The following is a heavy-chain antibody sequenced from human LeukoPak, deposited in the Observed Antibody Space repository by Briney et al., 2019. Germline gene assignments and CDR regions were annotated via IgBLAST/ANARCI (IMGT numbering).Heavy chain of an antibody. D-gene: IGHD6-19*01. V-gene: IGHV3-66*01. CDR1: GFTVSSNY. CDR2: IYSGGST. Sequence: GGSLRLSCAASGFTVSSNYMSWVRQAPGKGLEWVSVIYSGGSTYYADSVKGRFTISRDNSKNTLYLQMNSLRAEDTAVYYCARDRVLIQQWLEGSYYSMDVWGQGTTVTVSS. J-gene: IGHJ6*02. CDR3: ARDRVLIQQWLEGSYYSMDV.